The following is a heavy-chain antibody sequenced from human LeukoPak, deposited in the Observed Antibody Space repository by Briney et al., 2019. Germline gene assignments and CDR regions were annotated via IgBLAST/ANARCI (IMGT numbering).Heavy chain of an antibody. D-gene: IGHD3-10*01. CDR3: ARDTLIRGASDAFDI. Sequence: GRSLRLSCAASGFTFSDYYMSWIRQAPGKGLEWVSYISSSSSYTNYADSVKGRFTISRDNAKNSLYLQMNSLRAEDTAVYYCARDTLIRGASDAFDIWGQGTMVTVSS. J-gene: IGHJ3*02. V-gene: IGHV3-11*05. CDR1: GFTFSDYY. CDR2: ISSSSSYT.